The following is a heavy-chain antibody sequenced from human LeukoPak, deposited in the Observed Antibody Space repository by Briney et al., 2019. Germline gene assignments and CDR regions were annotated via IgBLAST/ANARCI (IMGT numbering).Heavy chain of an antibody. Sequence: GGSLRLSCAASGVSFSDYYMSWIRQAPGKGLEWVSYISSSGNTIYYADSVKGRFTISRDNAKNSVFLQMNSLRAEDTAVYYCARPKYSSSWQIFDYWGQGTLVTASS. CDR1: GVSFSDYY. V-gene: IGHV3-11*01. CDR2: ISSSGNTI. D-gene: IGHD6-13*01. CDR3: ARPKYSSSWQIFDY. J-gene: IGHJ4*02.